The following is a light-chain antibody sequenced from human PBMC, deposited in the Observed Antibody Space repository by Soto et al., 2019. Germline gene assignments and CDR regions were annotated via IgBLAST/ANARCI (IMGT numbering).Light chain of an antibody. CDR3: QQYGSSGT. CDR2: GAS. V-gene: IGKV3-20*01. J-gene: IGKJ1*01. Sequence: EIVLTHSPGTLSLSPGERATLSSRASQSVSNNYLAWYQQKPGQAPRLLIYGASNRATGIPDRFSGSGSGTAFTLTISRLEPEDFAVYYCQQYGSSGTFGQGTKVDIK. CDR1: QSVSNNY.